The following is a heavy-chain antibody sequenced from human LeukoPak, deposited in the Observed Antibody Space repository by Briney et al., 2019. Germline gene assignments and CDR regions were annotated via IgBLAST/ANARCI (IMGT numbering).Heavy chain of an antibody. J-gene: IGHJ5*02. CDR3: ARGVPRAAAGYNWFDP. Sequence: PSETLSLTCTVSGGSISSYYWSWIRQPAGKGLEWIGRIYTSGSTNYNPSLKSRVTMSVDTSKNQFSLKLSSVTAADTAVYYCARGVPRAAAGYNWFDPWGQGTLVTVSS. CDR1: GGSISSYY. CDR2: IYTSGST. D-gene: IGHD6-13*01. V-gene: IGHV4-4*07.